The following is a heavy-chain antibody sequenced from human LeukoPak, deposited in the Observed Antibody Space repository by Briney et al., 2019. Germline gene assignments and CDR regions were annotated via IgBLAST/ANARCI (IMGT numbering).Heavy chain of an antibody. D-gene: IGHD2-2*01. J-gene: IGHJ6*04. V-gene: IGHV1-69*01. CDR2: IVPIFGTA. CDR3: ASRGVVPAAMHYYYGMDV. CDR1: VGSFSSCA. Sequence: ASVTVSRTSSVGSFSSCAISWVRQAPGPGLEWLGGIVPIFGTANYAQKFQGRVTITADESTSTAYMELSSLRSEDTAVYYCASRGVVPAAMHYYYGMDVWGKGTTVTVSS.